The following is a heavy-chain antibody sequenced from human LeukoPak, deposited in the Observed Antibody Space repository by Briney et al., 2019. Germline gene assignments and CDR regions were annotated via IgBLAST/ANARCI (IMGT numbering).Heavy chain of an antibody. CDR2: ISSSGSTI. D-gene: IGHD3-16*01. CDR1: GFTFSDYY. V-gene: IGHV3-11*04. J-gene: IGHJ4*02. Sequence: GGSLRLSCAASGFTFSDYYMSWIRQAPGKGLEWVSYISSSGSTIYYADSVKGRFTISRDNAKNSLYLQMNSLRAEDTAVYYCARAGDYVWGSYWIGRVDYWAREPWSPSPQ. CDR3: ARAGDYVWGSYWIGRVDY.